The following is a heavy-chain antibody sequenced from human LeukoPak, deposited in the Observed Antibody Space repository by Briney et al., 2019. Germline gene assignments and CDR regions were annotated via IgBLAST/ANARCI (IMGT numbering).Heavy chain of an antibody. V-gene: IGHV1-2*02. CDR2: INPNSGGT. CDR1: GYTFTGYY. D-gene: IGHD4-17*01. CDR3: ARDSVYGDYVNYFDY. J-gene: IGHJ4*02. Sequence: ASVKVSCKASGYTFTGYYIHWVRQAPGQGLEWMGWINPNSGGTYYAQNFQGRVTMTRDTSISTAYMDLSRLRSDGTAVYYCARDSVYGDYVNYFDYWGQGTLVTVSS.